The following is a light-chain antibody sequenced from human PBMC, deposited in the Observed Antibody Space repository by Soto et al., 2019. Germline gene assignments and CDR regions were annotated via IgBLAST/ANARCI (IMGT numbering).Light chain of an antibody. V-gene: IGKV3-11*01. CDR2: DAS. CDR1: QRISGY. Sequence: EIVMTQSPDTLSVSPGERATLSCRASQRISGYLGWYQHKPGQAPRLLIYDASKRATGVPARFSGGGSGTDFTLTISSLEPEDFAVYYCQHRNNWVTFGGGTKVDIK. J-gene: IGKJ4*01. CDR3: QHRNNWVT.